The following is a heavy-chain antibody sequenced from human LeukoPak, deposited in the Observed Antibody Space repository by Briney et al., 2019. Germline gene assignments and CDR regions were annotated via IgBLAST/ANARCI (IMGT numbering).Heavy chain of an antibody. Sequence: GSVKVSCKASGYTFTGHYIHWMRQAPGQGLEWMGWINPNSGKTNYPQKFQGRVTMTRDTSISSAYMELSRLRSDDTAVYYCARVRDNYGMDVWGQGTTVIVSS. CDR2: INPNSGKT. D-gene: IGHD5-24*01. V-gene: IGHV1-2*02. CDR3: ARVRDNYGMDV. J-gene: IGHJ6*02. CDR1: GYTFTGHY.